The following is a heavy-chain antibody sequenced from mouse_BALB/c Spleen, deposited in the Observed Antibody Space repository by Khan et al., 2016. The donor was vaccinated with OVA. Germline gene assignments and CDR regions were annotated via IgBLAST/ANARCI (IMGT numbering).Heavy chain of an antibody. CDR1: GYSITSDSA. CDR3: ARGLRYFDY. J-gene: IGHJ2*01. CDR2: IDYSGST. Sequence: EVQLVESGPGLVKPSQSLSLTCTVTGYSITSDSAWNWIRQFPGNKLEWMGYIDYSGSTNYNPSLKSRISITRDTSKNQFFLQLNSVTTEDTATYYWARGLRYFDYWGQGTTLTVSS. D-gene: IGHD3-1*01. V-gene: IGHV3-2*02.